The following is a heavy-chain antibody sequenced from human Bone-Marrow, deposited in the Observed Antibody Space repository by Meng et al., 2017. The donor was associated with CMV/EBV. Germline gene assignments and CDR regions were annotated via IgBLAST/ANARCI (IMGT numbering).Heavy chain of an antibody. CDR1: GFTFSNAW. CDR2: IKRKTDGGTT. V-gene: IGHV3-15*01. Sequence: ASGFTFSNAWMTWVRQAPGKGPEWVGRIKRKTDGGTTEYAAPVKGRFIISRDDSKNMLYLQMSSLKTEDTAVYYCITGPKGYAMNVWGQGTTVTVSS. CDR3: ITGPKGYAMNV. J-gene: IGHJ6*02.